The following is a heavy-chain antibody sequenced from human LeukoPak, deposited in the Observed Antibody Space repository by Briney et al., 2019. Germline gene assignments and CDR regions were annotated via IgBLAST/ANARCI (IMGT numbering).Heavy chain of an antibody. J-gene: IGHJ4*02. Sequence: ASVKVSCKASGYTFNSSYMHWVRQAPGQGLEWMGIINPSDDSTRYAQKFQGRVTMTKDTSANTVYMHLSSLSSDDTAVYYCARAYYESSAYRHAVYFDYWGQGTLVTVSS. CDR3: ARAYYESSAYRHAVYFDY. CDR2: INPSDDST. V-gene: IGHV1-46*02. D-gene: IGHD3-22*01. CDR1: GYTFNSSY.